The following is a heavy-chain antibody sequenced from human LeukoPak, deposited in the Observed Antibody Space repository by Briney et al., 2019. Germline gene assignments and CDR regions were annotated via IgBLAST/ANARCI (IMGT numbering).Heavy chain of an antibody. CDR3: ARVDGSGNSIFDY. CDR2: INPDGRST. J-gene: IGHJ4*02. V-gene: IGHV3-74*01. D-gene: IGHD3-22*01. CDR1: GFTFNSYW. Sequence: PGGSLRLSCAASGFTFNSYWMHWVRQAPGKGLVWVSRINPDGRSTNYADSVKGRFTISRDNAKNTLYLQMNSLRAEDTAIYYCARVDGSGNSIFDYWGQGTRVPVSS.